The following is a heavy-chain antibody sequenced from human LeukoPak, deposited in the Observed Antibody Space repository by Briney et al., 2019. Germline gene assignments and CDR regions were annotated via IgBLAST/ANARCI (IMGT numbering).Heavy chain of an antibody. CDR1: GGSISSSSYY. CDR3: ARGYRDGGYYYYYMDV. V-gene: IGHV4-39*07. CDR2: IYYSGST. Sequence: SETLSLTCTVSGGSISSSSYYWGWIRQPPGKGLEWIGSIYYSGSTYYNPSLKSRVTISVDTSKNQFSLKLSSVTAADTAVYYCARGYRDGGYYYYYMDVWGKGTTVTVSS. D-gene: IGHD5-24*01. J-gene: IGHJ6*03.